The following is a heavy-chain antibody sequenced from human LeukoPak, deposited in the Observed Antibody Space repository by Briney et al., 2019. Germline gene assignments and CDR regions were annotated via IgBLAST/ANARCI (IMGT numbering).Heavy chain of an antibody. CDR3: ARGGPAPFDY. CDR2: ISYDGSNK. CDR1: GFTFSSCA. V-gene: IGHV3-30*04. D-gene: IGHD6-25*01. J-gene: IGHJ4*02. Sequence: GGSQRLSCAASGFTFSSCAMHWVRQAPGKGLEWVAVISYDGSNKYYADSVKGRFTISRDNSKNTLYLQMNSLRDEDTAVYYCARGGPAPFDYWGQGTLVTVSS.